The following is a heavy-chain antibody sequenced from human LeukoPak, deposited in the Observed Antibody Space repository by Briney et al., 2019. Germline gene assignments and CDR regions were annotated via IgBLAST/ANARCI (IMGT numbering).Heavy chain of an antibody. V-gene: IGHV3-53*01. Sequence: GGSLRLPCAASGFTVSSNYMSWVRQAPGKGLEWVSVIYSGGSTYYADSVKGRFTISRDNSKNTLYLQMNSLRAEDTAVYCCARAPAVAGLYYFDYWGQGTLVTVSS. J-gene: IGHJ4*02. D-gene: IGHD6-19*01. CDR3: ARAPAVAGLYYFDY. CDR1: GFTVSSNY. CDR2: IYSGGST.